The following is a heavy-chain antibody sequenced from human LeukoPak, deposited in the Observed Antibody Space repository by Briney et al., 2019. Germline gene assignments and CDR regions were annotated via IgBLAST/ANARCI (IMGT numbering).Heavy chain of an antibody. Sequence: ASVKVSCKTSGYTFATYSINWVRQAPGQGLEWMGWINPNSGGTNYAQKFQGRVTMTRDTSISTAYMELSRLRSDDTAVYYCARGQRGSSSIDYWGQGTLVTVSS. CDR3: ARGQRGSSSIDY. V-gene: IGHV1-2*02. CDR1: GYTFATYS. D-gene: IGHD6-13*01. CDR2: INPNSGGT. J-gene: IGHJ4*02.